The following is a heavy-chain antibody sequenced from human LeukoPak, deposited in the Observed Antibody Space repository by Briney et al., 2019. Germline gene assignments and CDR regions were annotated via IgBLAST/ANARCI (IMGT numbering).Heavy chain of an antibody. CDR1: GASINNHY. CDR2: IYYSGST. J-gene: IGHJ5*02. V-gene: IGHV4-59*11. D-gene: IGHD1-1*01. Sequence: SETLSLTCTVSGASINNHYWSWIRQPPGKGLEWIGYIYYSGSTYYNPSLKSRVTISVDSSKHQFSLKLTSVTAADTAIYYCAREETGTTEYNWFDPWGQGTLVTVSS. CDR3: AREETGTTEYNWFDP.